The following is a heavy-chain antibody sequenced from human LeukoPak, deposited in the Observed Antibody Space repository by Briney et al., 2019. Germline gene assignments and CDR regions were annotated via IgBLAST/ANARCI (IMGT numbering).Heavy chain of an antibody. CDR2: IYYSGST. CDR3: ASSLNWGKKAGAFDI. Sequence: SETLSLTCTVSGGSISSSSYYWGWIRQPPGKGLEWIGSIYYSGSTYYNPSLKSRVTISVDTSKNQFSLKLSSVTAADTAVYYCASSLNWGKKAGAFDIWGQGTMVTVSS. CDR1: GGSISSSSYY. J-gene: IGHJ3*02. D-gene: IGHD7-27*01. V-gene: IGHV4-39*01.